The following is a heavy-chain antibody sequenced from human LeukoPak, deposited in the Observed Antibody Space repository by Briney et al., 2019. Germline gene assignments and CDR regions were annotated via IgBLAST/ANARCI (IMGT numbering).Heavy chain of an antibody. V-gene: IGHV4-61*08. Sequence: KTSQTLSLTCTVSGGSISSGDYYWNWIRQPPGKGLEWIGNIYYSGSTNYNPSLKSRVTISVDTSKKQFSLKLSSVTAADTAVYYCARGGTTREGFDYWGQGTLVTVSS. D-gene: IGHD1-7*01. J-gene: IGHJ4*02. CDR3: ARGGTTREGFDY. CDR1: GGSISSGDYY. CDR2: IYYSGST.